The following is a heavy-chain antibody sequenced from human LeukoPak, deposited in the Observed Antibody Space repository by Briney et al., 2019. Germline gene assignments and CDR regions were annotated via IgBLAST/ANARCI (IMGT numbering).Heavy chain of an antibody. Sequence: SETLSLTCSVSGGSLNNYYWTWIRQPPGRGLEWIGHIYYSGSTYYNPSLKSRVTISVDTSKNQFTLKLTSVTAADTAVYYCARFSSSTWGFDFWGQGTLVTVSS. D-gene: IGHD6-13*01. CDR3: ARFSSSTWGFDF. V-gene: IGHV4-59*08. CDR2: IYYSGST. J-gene: IGHJ4*02. CDR1: GGSLNNYY.